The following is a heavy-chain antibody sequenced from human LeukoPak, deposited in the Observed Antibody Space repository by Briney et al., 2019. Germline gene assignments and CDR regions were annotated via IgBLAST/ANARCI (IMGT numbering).Heavy chain of an antibody. CDR3: ASYKVAMTTVTTRWFDP. CDR1: GNSISSGYY. Sequence: MASETLSLTCAVSGNSISSGYYWGWIRQPPGKGLEWIGSIYHSGSTYYNPSLKSRVTISVDTSKNQFSLKLSSVTAADTAVYYCASYKVAMTTVTTRWFDPWGQGTLVTVSS. J-gene: IGHJ5*02. CDR2: IYHSGST. D-gene: IGHD4-11*01. V-gene: IGHV4-38-2*01.